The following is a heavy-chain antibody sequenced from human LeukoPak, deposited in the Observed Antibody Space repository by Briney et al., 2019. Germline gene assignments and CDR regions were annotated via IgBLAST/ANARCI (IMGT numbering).Heavy chain of an antibody. J-gene: IGHJ4*02. CDR3: TRGFYYASGAYYVADF. Sequence: GGSLRLSCAASGFTFSSYTMHWVRQAPGKGLEWVAVISDDGSNEYYADSVKGRFTISSDNSKNTLYLQMNSLRAEDTALYYCTRGFYYASGAYYVADFWGQGTLVTVSS. D-gene: IGHD3-22*01. CDR2: ISDDGSNE. V-gene: IGHV3-30-3*01. CDR1: GFTFSSYT.